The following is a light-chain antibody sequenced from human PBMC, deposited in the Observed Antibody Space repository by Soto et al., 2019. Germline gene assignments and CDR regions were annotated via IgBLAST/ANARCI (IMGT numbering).Light chain of an antibody. V-gene: IGKV3-20*01. CDR2: GAS. Sequence: EIVLTQSPGTLYLSPGERATLSCRASQSVSSSYLAWYQQKPGQAPRRRIYGASSRATGIPARFSGSGSGTDYTLTISRLEPEDFAVYYCQQYGSSPLVTFGQGTRPEIK. J-gene: IGKJ5*01. CDR1: QSVSSSY. CDR3: QQYGSSPLVT.